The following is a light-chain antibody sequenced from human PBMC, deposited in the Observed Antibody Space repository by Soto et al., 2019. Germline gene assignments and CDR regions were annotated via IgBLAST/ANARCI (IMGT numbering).Light chain of an antibody. CDR1: QTISTH. V-gene: IGKV3-15*01. CDR2: GAS. Sequence: EVELTQSPVTLSVSGGARATLSCRSSQTISTHLAWYQQKPGQAPRLLIYGASTRATAVPARFSGSGSGTDFTLTISRVQSEDAAVYYCQQFHSWPPITFGQGTKLEIK. CDR3: QQFHSWPPIT. J-gene: IGKJ2*01.